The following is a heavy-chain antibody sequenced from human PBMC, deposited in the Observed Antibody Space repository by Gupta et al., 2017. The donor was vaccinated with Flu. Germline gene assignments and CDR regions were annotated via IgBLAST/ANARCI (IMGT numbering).Heavy chain of an antibody. Sequence: QVQLQESGPGLVKPSQTLSLTCTVSGAPINSGSYYWTWIRQPAGKGLEWIGRIYSSGNTNYNPSLKSRVTISMDTSKRQFSLKLNSVTAADTAVYYCARLLVVGANRLFDSWGLGTLVTVSS. D-gene: IGHD1-26*01. CDR2: IYSSGNT. J-gene: IGHJ4*02. CDR1: GAPINSGSYY. V-gene: IGHV4-61*02. CDR3: ARLLVVGANRLFDS.